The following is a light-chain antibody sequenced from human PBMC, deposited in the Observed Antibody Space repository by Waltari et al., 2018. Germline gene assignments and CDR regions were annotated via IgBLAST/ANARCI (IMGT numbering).Light chain of an antibody. CDR1: RSESGGRNH. J-gene: IGLJ2*01. CDR3: NSYTSISTLIL. V-gene: IGLV2-14*01. Sequence: TELTQPAPVSGSHGQPVTPTCPGTRSESGGRNHDCAYQHHPGNAPKLMIYAFRHRPSGFSKRFSGSKSGNTASLTISGLQAEDEADYYCNSYTSISTLILFGGGTKLTVL. CDR2: AFR.